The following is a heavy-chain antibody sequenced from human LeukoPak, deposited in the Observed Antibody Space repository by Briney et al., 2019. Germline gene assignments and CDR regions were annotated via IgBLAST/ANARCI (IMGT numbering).Heavy chain of an antibody. CDR1: GASISTSAYY. J-gene: IGHJ4*02. V-gene: IGHV4-39*07. D-gene: IGHD1-1*01. Sequence: KPSETLSLTCSVSGASISTSAYYWGWIRQPPGKGLEWIGSIYHSGSTYYNPSLKSRVTISVDTSKNQFSLKLSSVTAADTAVYYCARATAGTTLFEGIDYWGQGTLVTVSS. CDR3: ARATAGTTLFEGIDY. CDR2: IYHSGST.